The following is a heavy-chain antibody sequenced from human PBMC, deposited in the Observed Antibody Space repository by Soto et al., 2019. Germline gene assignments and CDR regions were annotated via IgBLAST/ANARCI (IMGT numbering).Heavy chain of an antibody. CDR1: GYSFTNYG. CDR2: ISAFNGNT. Sequence: QDQLVQSGAEVKKPGASVTVSCKASGYSFTNYGVTWVRQAPGQGLEWMGWISAFNGNTHYAQNLQGRVTKTNDASTSTAYMELRSLRSDDTAVYYCARDRGVAPPVAGNTHYYYYMDVWGKGTTVTVSS. V-gene: IGHV1-18*01. D-gene: IGHD6-19*01. J-gene: IGHJ6*03. CDR3: ARDRGVAPPVAGNTHYYYYMDV.